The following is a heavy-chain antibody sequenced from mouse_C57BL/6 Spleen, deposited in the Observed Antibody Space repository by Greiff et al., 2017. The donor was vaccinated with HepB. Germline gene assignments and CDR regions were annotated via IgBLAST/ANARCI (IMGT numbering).Heavy chain of an antibody. CDR3: ARASDYYGSSLYYFDY. D-gene: IGHD1-1*01. CDR2: ISDGGSYT. V-gene: IGHV5-4*03. Sequence: EVNVVESGGGLVKPGGSLKLSCAASGFTFSSYAMSWVRQTPEKRLEWVATISDGGSYTYYPDNVKGRFTISRDNAKNNLYLQMSHLKSEDTAMYYCARASDYYGSSLYYFDYWGQGTTLTVSS. J-gene: IGHJ2*01. CDR1: GFTFSSYA.